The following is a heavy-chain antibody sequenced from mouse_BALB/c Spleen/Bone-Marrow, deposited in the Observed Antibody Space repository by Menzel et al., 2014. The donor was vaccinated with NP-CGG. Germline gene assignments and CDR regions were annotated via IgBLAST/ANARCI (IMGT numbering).Heavy chain of an antibody. CDR2: ISSGGSYT. D-gene: IGHD1-2*01. V-gene: IGHV5-9-4*01. CDR3: ARDHYGYYTMDY. Sequence: DVHLVESGGGLVKPGGSLKLSYAASGFTFSSYAMSWVRQSPEKRLEWVAEISSGGSYTYYPDTVTGRFTISRDNAKNTLYLEMSSLRSEDTAMYYCARDHYGYYTMDYWGQGTSVTFSS. J-gene: IGHJ4*01. CDR1: GFTFSSYA.